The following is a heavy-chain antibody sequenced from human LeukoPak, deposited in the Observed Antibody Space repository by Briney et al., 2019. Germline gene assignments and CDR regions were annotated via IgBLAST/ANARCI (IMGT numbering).Heavy chain of an antibody. Sequence: SETLSLTCTVSGDSIGSSGFYWGWIRQPPGKGLEWIGSIYYSGNTYYNPSLKSRVTIFVDTSKNQFSLKLSSVTAADMAVYYCARQYIGAKVVPAAKIEYYYYMDVWGKGTTVTVSS. CDR2: IYYSGNT. J-gene: IGHJ6*03. CDR3: ARQYIGAKVVPAAKIEYYYYMDV. D-gene: IGHD2-2*01. CDR1: GDSIGSSGFY. V-gene: IGHV4-39*01.